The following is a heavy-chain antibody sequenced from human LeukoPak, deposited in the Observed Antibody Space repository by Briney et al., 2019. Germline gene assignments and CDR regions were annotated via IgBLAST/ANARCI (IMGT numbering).Heavy chain of an antibody. D-gene: IGHD3-22*01. CDR1: GFTFSSYA. V-gene: IGHV3-23*01. Sequence: GGSLRLSCAASGFTFSSYAMSWVRQAPGKGLEWVSAISGSGGSTYYADSVKGRFTISRDNSKNTLYLQMNSLRAEDTAVYYCARSPHEFYYDSSGYFVYWGQGTLVTVSS. CDR3: ARSPHEFYYDSSGYFVY. CDR2: ISGSGGST. J-gene: IGHJ4*02.